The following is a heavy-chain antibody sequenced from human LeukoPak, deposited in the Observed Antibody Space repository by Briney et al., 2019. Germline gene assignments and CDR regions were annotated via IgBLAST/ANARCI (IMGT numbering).Heavy chain of an antibody. CDR2: IYYSGST. D-gene: IGHD6-19*01. J-gene: IGHJ4*02. CDR3: ARVRLDSSGWAYYFDY. Sequence: PSETLSLTCTVSGGSISSSSYYWGWIRQPPGKGLEWIGSIYYSGSTYYNPSLKSRVTMSVDTSKNQFSLKLSSVTAADTAVYYCARVRLDSSGWAYYFDYWGQGTLVTVSS. V-gene: IGHV4-39*07. CDR1: GGSISSSSYY.